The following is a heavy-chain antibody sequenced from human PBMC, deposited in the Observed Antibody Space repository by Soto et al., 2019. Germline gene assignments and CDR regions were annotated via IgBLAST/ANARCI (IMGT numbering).Heavy chain of an antibody. V-gene: IGHV1-3*01. J-gene: IGHJ6*02. Sequence: ASVKVSCKASGYTFTRYAMHWVRQAPGQRLEWMGWINAGNGNTKYLQKFQGRVTITRDTSASTAYMELSSLRSEDTAVYYCTRGGGVGFGDYTTGGMDVWGQGTTVTVSS. CDR1: GYTFTRYA. CDR3: TRGGGVGFGDYTTGGMDV. CDR2: INAGNGNT. D-gene: IGHD2-8*02.